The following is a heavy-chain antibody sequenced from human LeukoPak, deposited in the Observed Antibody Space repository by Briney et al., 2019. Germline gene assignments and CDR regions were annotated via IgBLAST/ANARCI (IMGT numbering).Heavy chain of an antibody. CDR2: ISDDGRRK. V-gene: IGHV3-30*18. J-gene: IGHJ4*02. Sequence: SGGSLRLSCAASGFSFISYGLHWVPQAPGKGLEGVGVISDDGRRKDYADSVKGRFTISRDNSKDTLYLQMNSLRAEDTAVYYCAKRPSDYGDYVSYFDYWGQGTLVTVSS. D-gene: IGHD4-17*01. CDR1: GFSFISYG. CDR3: AKRPSDYGDYVSYFDY.